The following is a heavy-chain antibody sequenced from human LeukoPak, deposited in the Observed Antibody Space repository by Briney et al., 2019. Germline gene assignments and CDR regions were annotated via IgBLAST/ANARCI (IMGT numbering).Heavy chain of an antibody. V-gene: IGHV1-18*01. D-gene: IGHD3-10*01. CDR3: ARGITMVRGAKGTWLHAFDI. CDR1: GYTFTSYG. CDR2: ISAYNGNT. Sequence: ASVKVSCKASGYTFTSYGISWVRQAPGQGLEWMGWISAYNGNTNYAQKLQGRVTMTTDTSTSTAYLELRSLRSDDTAVYYCARGITMVRGAKGTWLHAFDIWGQGTMVTVSS. J-gene: IGHJ3*02.